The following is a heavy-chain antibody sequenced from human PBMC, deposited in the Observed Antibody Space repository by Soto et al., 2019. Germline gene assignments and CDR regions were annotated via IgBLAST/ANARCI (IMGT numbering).Heavy chain of an antibody. CDR3: ARSGYSRGWYHWYFDF. D-gene: IGHD6-19*01. Sequence: QVQLVQSGAEVKKPGASVKVSCKTSGYTFIHYGIHWVRQAPGQRLEWMGWINCGRGETKYSQQLQGRVTINTDTSASTAYMEVSSLRSEDTAVYYCARSGYSRGWYHWYFDFWGRGTLITVSS. J-gene: IGHJ2*01. CDR2: INCGRGET. V-gene: IGHV1-3*01. CDR1: GYTFIHYG.